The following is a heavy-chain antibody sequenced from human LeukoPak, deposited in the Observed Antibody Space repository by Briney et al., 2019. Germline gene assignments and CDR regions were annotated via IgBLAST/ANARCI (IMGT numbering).Heavy chain of an antibody. CDR3: ARVPPYSSSNLDYGDYRDAFDI. D-gene: IGHD4-17*01. V-gene: IGHV4-4*01. CDR2: VYHSGST. CDR1: GASIGSSNW. Sequence: KPSETLSLTCTVSGASIGSSNWWTWVRQPPGKGLEWIGEVYHSGSTNYNPSLKSRVTISVDRSKNQFSLKLSSVTAADTAVYCCARVPPYSSSNLDYGDYRDAFDIWGQGTMVTVSS. J-gene: IGHJ3*02.